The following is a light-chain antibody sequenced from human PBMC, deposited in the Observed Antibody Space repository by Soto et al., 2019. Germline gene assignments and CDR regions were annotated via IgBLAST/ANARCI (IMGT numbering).Light chain of an antibody. CDR1: QTISSW. CDR3: QQYNVYPLT. CDR2: AAS. Sequence: DIQMTQSPSTLSASVGDRVTITCRAGQTISSWLAWYQQKPGKAPKLLIYAASSLESGVPSRFSGSGSGTEFTLTISSLQPDDFATYYCQQYNVYPLTFGQGTKVEIK. J-gene: IGKJ1*01. V-gene: IGKV1-5*01.